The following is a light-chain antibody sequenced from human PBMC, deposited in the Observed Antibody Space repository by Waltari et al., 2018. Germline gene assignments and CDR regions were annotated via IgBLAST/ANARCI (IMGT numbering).Light chain of an antibody. CDR2: DAS. Sequence: ILLTQFPDTLSFSPGERATLSCSASLTVGYSLAWYQHKPGQPPRLLIYDASKRATGIPARVSGSGSGTEFTLTIDSLESEDSAIYFCQQRSISCTFGQGARLEIK. CDR1: LTVGYS. J-gene: IGKJ2*02. V-gene: IGKV3-11*01. CDR3: QQRSISCT.